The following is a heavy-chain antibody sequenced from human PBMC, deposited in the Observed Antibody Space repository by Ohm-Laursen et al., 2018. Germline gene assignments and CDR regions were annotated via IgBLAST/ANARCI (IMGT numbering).Heavy chain of an antibody. CDR2: IYWDDDK. V-gene: IGHV2-5*02. D-gene: IGHD3-9*01. Sequence: TQTLTLTFTFSGFSLSTSGVGVGWIRQPPGKALEWLALIYWDDDKRYSPSLKSRLTITKDTSKNQVVLTMTNMDPVDTATYYCAHSLTGYDILTGGFDYWGQGTLVTVSS. J-gene: IGHJ4*02. CDR3: AHSLTGYDILTGGFDY. CDR1: GFSLSTSGVG.